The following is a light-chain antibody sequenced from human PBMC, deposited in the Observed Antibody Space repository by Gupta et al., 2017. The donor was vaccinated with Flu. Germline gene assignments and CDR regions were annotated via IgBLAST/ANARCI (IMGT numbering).Light chain of an antibody. V-gene: IGLV3-21*02. CDR1: NIGSKS. J-gene: IGLJ2*01. Sequence: SYVLTQPPSVSVAPGQTATITCGGDNIGSKSVHWYQQRPGQAPVLVVYDDDDRPSGIPERLSGSNSGNTATLTISRVEAGDEAAFFCQVWDATTDNPGVFGGGTNLTVL. CDR2: DDD. CDR3: QVWDATTDNPGV.